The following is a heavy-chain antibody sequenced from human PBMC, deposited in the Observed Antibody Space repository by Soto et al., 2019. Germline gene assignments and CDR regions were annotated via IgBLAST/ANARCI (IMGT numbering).Heavy chain of an antibody. CDR2: ITGSGAST. J-gene: IGHJ4*02. CDR1: GFTFSSSA. Sequence: GGSLRLSCAASGFTFSSSAMAWVRQAPGKGLEWVSAITGSGASTYYADSVKGRFTISRDNSKNTLYLQMNSLRAEDTAVYYCAKGAYKTGHDDWGQGTLVTVSS. CDR3: AKGAYKTGHDD. V-gene: IGHV3-23*01. D-gene: IGHD1-20*01.